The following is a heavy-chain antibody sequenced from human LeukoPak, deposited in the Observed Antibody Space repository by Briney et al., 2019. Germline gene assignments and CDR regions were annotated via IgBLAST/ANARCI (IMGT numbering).Heavy chain of an antibody. Sequence: PGGSLRLSCAASGFTFSSYAMSWGRQVPGEGLEWGSAISGSGGSTYYADSVKGRFTISTDNSNNTLYLQMNSLRDEDTAAYYCSKFHNPKNSPPDTYYYDSSGYYYYYYYGMDVWGQGTTVTVSS. CDR3: SKFHNPKNSPPDTYYYDSSGYYYYYYYGMDV. V-gene: IGHV3-23*01. CDR1: GFTFSSYA. D-gene: IGHD3-22*01. CDR2: ISGSGGST. J-gene: IGHJ6*02.